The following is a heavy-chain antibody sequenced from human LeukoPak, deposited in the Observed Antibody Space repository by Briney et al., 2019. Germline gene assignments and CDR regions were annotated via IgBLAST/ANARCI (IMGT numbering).Heavy chain of an antibody. Sequence: ASVKVSCKASGYTFTSYGISWVGQPPGQGLEGVGWICAYNGNTNYAQKLQGRVTMTTNTSTSTAYMELRSLRSDDTAVYYCARDYVWGSYRKDDYWGQGTLVTVSS. D-gene: IGHD3-16*02. V-gene: IGHV1-18*01. CDR3: ARDYVWGSYRKDDY. J-gene: IGHJ4*02. CDR1: GYTFTSYG. CDR2: ICAYNGNT.